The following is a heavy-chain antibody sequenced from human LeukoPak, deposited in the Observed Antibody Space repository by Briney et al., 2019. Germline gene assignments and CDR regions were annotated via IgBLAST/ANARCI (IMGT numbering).Heavy chain of an antibody. D-gene: IGHD2-2*01. J-gene: IGHJ6*02. V-gene: IGHV4-59*01. CDR1: GGSISSYY. Sequence: SETLSLTCTVSGGSISSYYWSWIRQPPGKGLEWIGYIFYSGSSNYNPSLKSRVTISVDTSKNQFSLKLTSVTAADTAVYYCGRYCSSTSCLDYYGMDVWGQGTTVTVSS. CDR3: GRYCSSTSCLDYYGMDV. CDR2: IFYSGSS.